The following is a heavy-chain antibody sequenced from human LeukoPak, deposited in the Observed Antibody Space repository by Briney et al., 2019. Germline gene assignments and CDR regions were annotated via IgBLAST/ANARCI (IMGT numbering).Heavy chain of an antibody. Sequence: GGSLRLSCAASGFTFSDYSMNWVRKAPRKGLEWISYIGIDSGNTNYADSVKGRFTISGDKAKNSLYLQMNSLRVEDTAVYYCARDYKYAFDNWGQGTLVTVSS. CDR2: IGIDSGNT. CDR3: ARDYKYAFDN. V-gene: IGHV3-48*01. D-gene: IGHD5-24*01. J-gene: IGHJ4*02. CDR1: GFTFSDYS.